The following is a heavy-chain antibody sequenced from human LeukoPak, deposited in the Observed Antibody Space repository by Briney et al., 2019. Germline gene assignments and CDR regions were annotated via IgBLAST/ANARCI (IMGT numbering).Heavy chain of an antibody. V-gene: IGHV4-59*01. CDR3: ARTPIQLWLGSFDY. J-gene: IGHJ4*02. CDR1: GGSINTYY. D-gene: IGHD5-18*01. CDR2: IYYSGST. Sequence: SETLSLTCTVSGGSINTYYWSWIRQPPGKGLEWIGYIYYSGSTNYDPSLKSRVTISVDTSKNQFSLKLSSVTAADTAVYYCARTPIQLWLGSFDYWGQGTLVTVSS.